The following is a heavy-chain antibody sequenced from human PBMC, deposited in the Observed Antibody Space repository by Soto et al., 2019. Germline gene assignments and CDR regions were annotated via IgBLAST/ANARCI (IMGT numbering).Heavy chain of an antibody. CDR3: ARSRTIYSSSLIAY. J-gene: IGHJ4*02. CDR1: GGSISSYY. V-gene: IGHV4-59*01. Sequence: SETLSLTCTVSGGSISSYYWSWIRQPPGKGLEWIGYIYYSGSTNYNPSLKSRVTISVDTSKNQFSLKLSSVTAADTAVYYCARSRTIYSSSLIAYWGQGTLVTVSS. D-gene: IGHD6-13*01. CDR2: IYYSGST.